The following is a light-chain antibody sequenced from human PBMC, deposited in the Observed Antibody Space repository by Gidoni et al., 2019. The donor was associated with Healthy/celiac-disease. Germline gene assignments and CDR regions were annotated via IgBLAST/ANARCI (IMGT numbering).Light chain of an antibody. CDR3: QQYGSSLFT. CDR2: GAS. CDR1: QSVSSTY. Sequence: EIVVTQSPGTLSLSPGERATLSCRASQSVSSTYLAWYQQKPGQAPRLLTYGASSRATGIPDRFSGSGSGTDFTLTISRLEPEDFAVYYCQQYGSSLFTFGPGTKVDIK. J-gene: IGKJ3*01. V-gene: IGKV3-20*01.